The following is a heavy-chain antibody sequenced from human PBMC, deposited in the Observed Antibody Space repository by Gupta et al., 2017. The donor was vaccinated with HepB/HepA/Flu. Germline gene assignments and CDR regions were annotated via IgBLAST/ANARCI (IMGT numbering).Heavy chain of an antibody. CDR2: ITPDGRDK. D-gene: IGHD2-21*01. CDR3: VLGAGDS. CDR1: SFIFSNFY. Sequence: VQLVESGGNLVQPGGSLTLSCAASSFIFSNFYMTWARQAPGKGLEWVAIITPDGRDKDYVDSVRGRFTISRDNAKNSLSLQMNSLTTEDTAIYYCVLGAGDSWGQGTVVTVSS. J-gene: IGHJ4*02. V-gene: IGHV3-7*01.